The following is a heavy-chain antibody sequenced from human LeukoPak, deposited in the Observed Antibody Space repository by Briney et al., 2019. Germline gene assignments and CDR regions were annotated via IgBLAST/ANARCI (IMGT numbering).Heavy chain of an antibody. J-gene: IGHJ4*02. CDR1: GFTFSSYS. CDR3: ARALGYYDSSGHPATFDY. V-gene: IGHV3-21*01. CDR2: ISSSSSYI. Sequence: GGSLRLSCAASGFTFSSYSMNWVRQAPGKGLEWVSSISSSSSYIYYADSVKGRFTISRDNAKNSLYLQMNSLRAEDTAVYYCARALGYYDSSGHPATFDYWGQGTLVTVPS. D-gene: IGHD3-22*01.